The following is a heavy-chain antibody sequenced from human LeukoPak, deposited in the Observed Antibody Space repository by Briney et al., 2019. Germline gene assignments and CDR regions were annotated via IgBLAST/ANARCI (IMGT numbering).Heavy chain of an antibody. Sequence: SETLSLTCTVSGGSISSYYWSWIRQPPGKGLEWIGYIYYSGSTNYNPSLKSRVTISVDTSKNQFSLKLSSVTAADTAVYYCARDGGDDFWSGYRDWDYFDYWGQGTLATVSS. J-gene: IGHJ4*02. CDR2: IYYSGST. CDR1: GGSISSYY. V-gene: IGHV4-59*12. D-gene: IGHD3-3*01. CDR3: ARDGGDDFWSGYRDWDYFDY.